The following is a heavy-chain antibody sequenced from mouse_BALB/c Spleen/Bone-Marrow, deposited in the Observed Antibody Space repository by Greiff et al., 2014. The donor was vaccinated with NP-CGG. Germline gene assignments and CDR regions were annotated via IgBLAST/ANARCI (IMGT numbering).Heavy chain of an antibody. CDR2: ISDGGSYT. V-gene: IGHV5-4*02. Sequence: EVQGVESGGGLVKPGGSLKLSCAASGFTFSDYYMYWVRQTPEKRLEWVATISDGGSYTYYPDSVTGRFTISRDKPKNNLYRQMIILKSGVTAMYYCASGRICYDSDVGDYWGQGTTLTVSS. CDR3: ASGRICYDSDVGDY. J-gene: IGHJ2*01. D-gene: IGHD2-4*01. CDR1: GFTFSDYY.